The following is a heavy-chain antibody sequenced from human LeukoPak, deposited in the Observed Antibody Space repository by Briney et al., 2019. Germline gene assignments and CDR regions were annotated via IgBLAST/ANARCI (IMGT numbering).Heavy chain of an antibody. CDR2: IIPIFGTA. J-gene: IGHJ4*02. Sequence: SVNVSCKASGGTFSSYAISWVPQAPGQGLEWMGRIIPIFGTANYAQKFQGRVTITTDESTSTAYMELSSLRSEDTAVYYCARDPPYCGGDCYDYWGQGTLVTVSS. CDR1: GGTFSSYA. V-gene: IGHV1-69*05. D-gene: IGHD2-21*01. CDR3: ARDPPYCGGDCYDY.